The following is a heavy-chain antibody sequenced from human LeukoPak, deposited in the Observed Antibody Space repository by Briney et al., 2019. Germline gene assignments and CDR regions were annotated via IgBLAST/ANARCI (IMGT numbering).Heavy chain of an antibody. Sequence: GGSLRLSCVASGFTFSSYNMNWVRQAPGQGLEWVSSITSGSSYIYYADSVKGRFTISRDNAKSSLYLQMNSLRAEDTAVYYCARDPYSGSYGAHYYYYMDVWGKGTTVTISS. D-gene: IGHD1-26*01. V-gene: IGHV3-21*01. CDR2: ITSGSSYI. CDR3: ARDPYSGSYGAHYYYYMDV. CDR1: GFTFSSYN. J-gene: IGHJ6*03.